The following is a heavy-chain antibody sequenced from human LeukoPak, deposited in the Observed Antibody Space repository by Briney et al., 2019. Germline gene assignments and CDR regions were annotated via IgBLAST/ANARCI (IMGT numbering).Heavy chain of an antibody. J-gene: IGHJ5*02. Sequence: GGSLRLSCAASGFTFNNYGMHWVRQAPGKGLEWVAFIRCNGNNQYYADSVKGRFTISRDNSKNTLYLQMNSLRAEDTAVYYCAKDEFTGIAVAGTTNWFDPWGQGTLVTVSS. CDR3: AKDEFTGIAVAGTTNWFDP. CDR2: IRCNGNNQ. CDR1: GFTFNNYG. V-gene: IGHV3-30*02. D-gene: IGHD6-19*01.